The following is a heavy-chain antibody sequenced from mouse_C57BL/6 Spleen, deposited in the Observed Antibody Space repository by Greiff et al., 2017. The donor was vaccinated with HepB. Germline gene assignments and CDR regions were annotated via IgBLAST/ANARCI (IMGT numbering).Heavy chain of an antibody. Sequence: EVQLQQSGPELVKPGASVKMSCKASGYTFTDYNMHWVKQSHGKSLEWIGYINPNNGGTSYNQKFKGKATLTVHKSSSTAYMEPRSLTSEDSAVYYCASTHYDYDGYFDYWGQGTTLTVSS. J-gene: IGHJ2*01. CDR2: INPNNGGT. CDR1: GYTFTDYN. V-gene: IGHV1-22*01. D-gene: IGHD2-4*01. CDR3: ASTHYDYDGYFDY.